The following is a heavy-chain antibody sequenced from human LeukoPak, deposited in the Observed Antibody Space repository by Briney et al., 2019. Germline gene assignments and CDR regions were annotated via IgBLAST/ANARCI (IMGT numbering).Heavy chain of an antibody. Sequence: ASVKVSCKASGGTFSSYAISWVRQAPGQGLEWMGRIIPILGIANYAQKFQGRVTITADKSTSTAYMELSSLRSEDTAVYYCARDVNRRGGEAATDYWGQGTLVTGSS. D-gene: IGHD2-15*01. CDR3: ARDVNRRGGEAATDY. CDR1: GGTFSSYA. CDR2: IIPILGIA. J-gene: IGHJ4*02. V-gene: IGHV1-69*04.